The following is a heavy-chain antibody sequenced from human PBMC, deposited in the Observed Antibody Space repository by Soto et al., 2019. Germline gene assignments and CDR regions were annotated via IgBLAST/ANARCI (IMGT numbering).Heavy chain of an antibody. J-gene: IGHJ3*02. D-gene: IGHD3-10*01. CDR2: IYYSGST. CDR1: GGSISSGGYY. V-gene: IGHV4-31*03. CDR3: AREVRGSGSFVGINDAFDI. Sequence: SETLSLTCTVSGGSISSGGYYWSWIRQHPGKSLEWIGYIYYSGSTYYNPSLKSRVTISVDTSKNQFSLKLSSVTAADTAVYYCAREVRGSGSFVGINDAFDIWGQGTMVTVSS.